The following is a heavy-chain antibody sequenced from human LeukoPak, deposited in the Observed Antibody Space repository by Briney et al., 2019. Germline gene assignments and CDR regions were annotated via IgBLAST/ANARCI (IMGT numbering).Heavy chain of an antibody. J-gene: IGHJ4*02. Sequence: SETLSLTCAVYGGSFSGYYWSWIRQPPGKGLEWIGEINHSGSTNYNPSLKSRVTISVDTSKNQFSLKLSSVTAADTAVYYCARGRLDYYDSSGYFFWGQGTLVTVSS. D-gene: IGHD3-22*01. V-gene: IGHV4-34*01. CDR2: INHSGST. CDR1: GGSFSGYY. CDR3: ARGRLDYYDSSGYFF.